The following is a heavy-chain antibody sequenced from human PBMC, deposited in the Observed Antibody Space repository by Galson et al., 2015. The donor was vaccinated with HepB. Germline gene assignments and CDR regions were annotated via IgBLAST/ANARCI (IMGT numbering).Heavy chain of an antibody. D-gene: IGHD3-16*01. CDR2: ISGSGGST. CDR1: GFTFSSYA. CDR3: AKDTNDYVWVSLLYFDY. Sequence: SLRLSCAASGFTFSSYAMSWVRQAPGKGLEWVSAISGSGGSTYYADSVKGRFTISRDNSKNTLYLQMNSLRAGDTAVYYCAKDTNDYVWVSLLYFDYWGQGALVTVSS. J-gene: IGHJ4*02. V-gene: IGHV3-23*01.